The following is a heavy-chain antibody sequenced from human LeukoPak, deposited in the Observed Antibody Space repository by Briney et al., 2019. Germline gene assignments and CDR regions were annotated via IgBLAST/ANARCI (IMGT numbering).Heavy chain of an antibody. CDR3: ASARSTTWWKHVSIWFDP. J-gene: IGHJ5*02. CDR1: GFSLSSNW. CDR2: INQDGSEK. V-gene: IGHV3-7*01. D-gene: IGHD2-15*01. Sequence: GGSLRLSCTASGFSLSSNWMTWVRQAPGKGLEGGGKINQDGSEKFYVDSVRGRFTISRDNARSSVYLQMTSLRADDTAVYYCASARSTTWWKHVSIWFDPWGQGTLVTVSS.